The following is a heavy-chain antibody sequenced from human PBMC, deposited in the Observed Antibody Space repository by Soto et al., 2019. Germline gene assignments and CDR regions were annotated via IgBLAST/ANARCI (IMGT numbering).Heavy chain of an antibody. J-gene: IGHJ4*02. V-gene: IGHV3-23*01. D-gene: IGHD1-26*01. CDR2: ISGSGGST. CDR1: GFTFGSYA. Sequence: EVQLLESGGGLVQPGGSLRLSCAASGFTFGSYAMSWVRQAPGKGLEWVSGISGSGGSTYYPDSVKGRFTISRDNSKSTLYLQMSSLRADATAVYYCAKDPGAAGRPYYFGSWGQGTVVTVSS. CDR3: AKDPGAAGRPYYFGS.